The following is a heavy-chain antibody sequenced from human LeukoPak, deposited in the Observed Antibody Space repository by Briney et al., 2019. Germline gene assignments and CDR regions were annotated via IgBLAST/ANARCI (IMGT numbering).Heavy chain of an antibody. CDR2: IYYSGST. Sequence: SQTLSITCTVSGGSISSGGYYWSWIRQHPGKGLEWIGYIYYSGSTYYNPSLKSRVTISVDTSKNQFSLKLSSVTAADTAVYYCARASTYYYDSLRIWRSDAFDIWGQGTMVTVSS. J-gene: IGHJ3*02. CDR3: ARASTYYYDSLRIWRSDAFDI. CDR1: GGSISSGGYY. D-gene: IGHD3-22*01. V-gene: IGHV4-31*03.